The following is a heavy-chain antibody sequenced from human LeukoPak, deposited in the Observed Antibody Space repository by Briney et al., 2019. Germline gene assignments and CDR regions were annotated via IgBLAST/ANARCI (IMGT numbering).Heavy chain of an antibody. CDR3: AAAPVEVGELSYDFDY. J-gene: IGHJ4*02. V-gene: IGHV1-58*02. D-gene: IGHD3-16*02. CDR1: GFTFTSSA. CDR2: IVVGSGNT. Sequence: SVKVSCKASGFTFTSSAMQWVRQARGQRLEWIGWIVVGSGNTNYAQKFQERVTITRDMSTSTAYMELSSPRSEDTAVYYCAAAPVEVGELSYDFDYWGQGTLVTVSS.